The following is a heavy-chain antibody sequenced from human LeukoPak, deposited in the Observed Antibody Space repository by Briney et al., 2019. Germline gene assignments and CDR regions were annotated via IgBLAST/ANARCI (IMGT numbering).Heavy chain of an antibody. CDR2: FIASGDPT. J-gene: IGHJ4*02. Sequence: GGSLRLSCAAPGFTFSAHSMTWVRQGPGKGLEWVSDFIASGDPTFYADSVKGRFTISRYNSENTVDLQINSVRAGDTAVYYCTKWSVYGDSWGRGALVTVAS. D-gene: IGHD5/OR15-5a*01. V-gene: IGHV3-23*01. CDR1: GFTFSAHS. CDR3: TKWSVYGDS.